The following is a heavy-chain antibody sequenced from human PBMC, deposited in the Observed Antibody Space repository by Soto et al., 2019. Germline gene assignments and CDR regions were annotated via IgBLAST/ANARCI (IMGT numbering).Heavy chain of an antibody. CDR2: IKGDGSET. Sequence: VGSLRLSCAASGFTFSSYWMHWVRQAPGKGLVWVSRIKGDGSETNYADSVKGRFTISRDNAKNTLYLQLNSLRAEDTAVYYCLRGNSGYGNFDYWGQGTRVTVSS. J-gene: IGHJ4*02. V-gene: IGHV3-74*01. D-gene: IGHD5-12*01. CDR3: LRGNSGYGNFDY. CDR1: GFTFSSYW.